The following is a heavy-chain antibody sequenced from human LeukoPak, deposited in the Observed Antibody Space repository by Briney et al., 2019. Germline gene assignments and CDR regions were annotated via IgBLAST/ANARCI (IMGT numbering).Heavy chain of an antibody. V-gene: IGHV3-21*06. J-gene: IGHJ4*02. D-gene: IGHD3-22*01. CDR1: GFTFYDYS. CDR2: VSSRSTYI. CDR3: ASYSSGYSLGY. Sequence: GGSLRLSCAASGFTFYDYSINWVRQAPGKGLEWVSSVSSRSTYIYYADSLKGRFTVSRDNAKNSAYLQMNSLRVEDTAVYYCASYSSGYSLGYWGQGTLVTVSS.